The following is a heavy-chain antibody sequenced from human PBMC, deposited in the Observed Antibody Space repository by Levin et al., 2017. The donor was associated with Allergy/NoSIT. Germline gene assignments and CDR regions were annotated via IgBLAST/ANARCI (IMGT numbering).Heavy chain of an antibody. CDR1: GFTFENHG. CDR3: ARTGGNHRQEFDS. Sequence: PGGSLRLSCVGSGFTFENHGIHWVRQAPGKGLEWVSVLSYDGTTEYYADSVKGRLTSSRDNSKNTVYLQIQSLTADDTAVYYCARTGGNHRQEFDSWGQGILVTVSS. J-gene: IGHJ4*02. CDR2: LSYDGTTE. V-gene: IGHV3-30*03. D-gene: IGHD1-1*01.